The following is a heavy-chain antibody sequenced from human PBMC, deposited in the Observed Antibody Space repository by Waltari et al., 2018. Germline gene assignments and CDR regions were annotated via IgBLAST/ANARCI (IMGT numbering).Heavy chain of an antibody. CDR1: GGSFSGYY. CDR3: ARTRPPVGYNY. CDR2: INHSGST. Sequence: QVQLQQWGAGLLKPSETLSLTCAVYGGSFSGYYWIWLRQPPGKGLEWIGEINHSGSTNYNPSLKSRVTISVDTSKNQFSLKLSSVTAADTAVYYCARTRPPVGYNYWGQGTLVTVSS. J-gene: IGHJ4*02. D-gene: IGHD2-8*02. V-gene: IGHV4-34*01.